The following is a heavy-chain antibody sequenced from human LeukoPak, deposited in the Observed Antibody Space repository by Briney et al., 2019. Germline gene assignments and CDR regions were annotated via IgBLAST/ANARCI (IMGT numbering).Heavy chain of an antibody. J-gene: IGHJ3*02. V-gene: IGHV3-11*01. CDR2: ITNTGSTI. CDR1: GFTFSDYY. CDR3: ARETGDSSSWSDGFDI. Sequence: GGSLRLSCAASGFTFSDYYMSWIRQAPGKGLEWASYITNTGSTIYYADSVKGRFTISRDNAQNSLYLQMNSLRAEDTAVYYCARETGDSSSWSDGFDIWGQGTMVTVSS. D-gene: IGHD6-13*01.